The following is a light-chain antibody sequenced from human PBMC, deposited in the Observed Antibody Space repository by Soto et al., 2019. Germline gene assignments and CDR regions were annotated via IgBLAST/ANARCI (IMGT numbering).Light chain of an antibody. V-gene: IGKV3D-15*01. CDR2: GAS. J-gene: IGKJ1*01. Sequence: EILFTQSPGTLSLSPGERATLSCRASQSVGKYLAWYQQKPGQAPRLIIHGASTRATGIPDRFSGGGSGTDFTLTISRLEPEDFAFYYCQQYNNWPRGTFGQGTKVDIK. CDR3: QQYNNWPRGT. CDR1: QSVGKY.